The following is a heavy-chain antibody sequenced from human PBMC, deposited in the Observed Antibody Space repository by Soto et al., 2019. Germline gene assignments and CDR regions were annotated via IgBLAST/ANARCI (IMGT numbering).Heavy chain of an antibody. J-gene: IGHJ4*02. Sequence: PSETLSLTCTVSGGSISSGDYYWSWIRQPPGKGLAWIVDIYYSGSTYYNTSLKSRVTISVDTSKTQFSVKLSSVTAADTAVYYCARSGGNSTFGYCGDEYYFDYWCQRTLVTVSS. D-gene: IGHD3-16*01. CDR3: ARSGGNSTFGYCGDEYYFDY. CDR1: GGSISSGDYY. CDR2: IYYSGST. V-gene: IGHV4-30-4*01.